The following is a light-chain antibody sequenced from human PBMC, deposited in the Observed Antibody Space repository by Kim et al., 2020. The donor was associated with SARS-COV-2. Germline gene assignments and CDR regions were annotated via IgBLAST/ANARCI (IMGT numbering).Light chain of an antibody. V-gene: IGLV3-1*01. Sequence: SPGQTASITCSGDKLGQKFASWYQQKPGQSPVLVIYQDTKRPSGIPERFSGSNSGNTATLTISGTQAMDEADYYCQTWDSNNNYVFGTGTKVTVL. CDR1: KLGQKF. J-gene: IGLJ1*01. CDR3: QTWDSNNNYV. CDR2: QDT.